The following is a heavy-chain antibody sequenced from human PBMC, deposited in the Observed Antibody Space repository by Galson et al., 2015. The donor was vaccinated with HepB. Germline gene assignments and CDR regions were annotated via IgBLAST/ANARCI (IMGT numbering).Heavy chain of an antibody. J-gene: IGHJ6*03. CDR2: IWYDGSNK. D-gene: IGHD3-10*01. CDR1: GFTFSSYG. Sequence: SLRLSCAASGFTFSSYGMHWVRQAPGKGLEWVAVIWYDGSNKYYADSVKGRFTISRDNSKNTLYLQMNSLRAEDTAVYYCARDSIPEFYYMDVWGKGTTVTVSS. V-gene: IGHV3-33*01. CDR3: ARDSIPEFYYMDV.